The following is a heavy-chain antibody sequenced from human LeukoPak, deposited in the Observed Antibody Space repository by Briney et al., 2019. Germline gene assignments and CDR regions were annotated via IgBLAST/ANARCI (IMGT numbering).Heavy chain of an antibody. Sequence: GASVKVSCKASGYTFTSYDINWVRQVTGQGLEWMGWMNPNSGNTGYAQKFQGRVTMTRNTSISTAYMELSSLRSEDTAVYYCARVERRITMVRGAKNLRYWGQGTLVTVSS. CDR1: GYTFTSYD. J-gene: IGHJ4*02. D-gene: IGHD3-10*01. CDR2: MNPNSGNT. CDR3: ARVERRITMVRGAKNLRY. V-gene: IGHV1-8*01.